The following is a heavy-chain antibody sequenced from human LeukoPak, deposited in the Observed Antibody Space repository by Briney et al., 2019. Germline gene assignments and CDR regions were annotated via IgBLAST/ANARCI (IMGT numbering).Heavy chain of an antibody. Sequence: PGGSLRLSCAASGFTFSDYYMSWILQAPAKVLHCVSYITSSSSCTNYADSVKGRSTISRDYAKNSLYLQVYSLRAEDTAVYSCPRVSYYGSGRAHYFDYWGQGTLVTVSS. CDR2: ITSSSSCT. J-gene: IGHJ4*02. D-gene: IGHD3-10*01. CDR1: GFTFSDYY. CDR3: PRVSYYGSGRAHYFDY. V-gene: IGHV3-11*03.